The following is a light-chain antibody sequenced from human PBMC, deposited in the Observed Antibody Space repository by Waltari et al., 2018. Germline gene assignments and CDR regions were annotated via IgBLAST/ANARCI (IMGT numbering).Light chain of an antibody. J-gene: IGLJ3*02. CDR3: SSYTTSNTLWV. V-gene: IGLV2-14*03. CDR1: SSDVGDYNF. Sequence: QSALTQPASVSGSPGQSITISCTGTSSDVGDYNFVSWYQQHPGKAPQLIISHVNSRPSGVSHRFSGSKSGNTASLTISELQAEDGADYYCSSYTTSNTLWVFGGGTKLTVL. CDR2: HVN.